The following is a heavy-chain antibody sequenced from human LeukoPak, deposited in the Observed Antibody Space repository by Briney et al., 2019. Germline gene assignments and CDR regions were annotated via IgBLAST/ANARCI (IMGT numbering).Heavy chain of an antibody. V-gene: IGHV3-64*01. CDR2: ISANGENT. CDR3: ARWSGQELWFGES. D-gene: IGHD3-10*01. CDR1: GFTFSSWA. J-gene: IGHJ6*02. Sequence: GGSLRLSCAASGFTFSSWAMHWVRQAPGKGLEHVSAISANGENTYYASSVKGRFTISRDNSKNTLYLQMGRLTADDMAVYYCARWSGQELWFGESRGQGTTVTVSS.